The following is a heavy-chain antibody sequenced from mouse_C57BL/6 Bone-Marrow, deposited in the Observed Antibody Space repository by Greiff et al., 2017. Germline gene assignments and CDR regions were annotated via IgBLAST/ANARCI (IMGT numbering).Heavy chain of an antibody. CDR1: GYTFTNYW. D-gene: IGHD2-4*01. J-gene: IGHJ4*01. CDR3: ARSYDCDDYTMGY. Sequence: QVQLQQPGAELVKPGASVKLSCKASGYTFTNYWMHWVKQRPGQGLEWIGMMHPNGGSPDYNEKFKSEATLSVDKSSRTAYMELISLTSEHSAVYYCARSYDCDDYTMGYWGQGPSVTVSS. V-gene: IGHV1-64*01. CDR2: MHPNGGSP.